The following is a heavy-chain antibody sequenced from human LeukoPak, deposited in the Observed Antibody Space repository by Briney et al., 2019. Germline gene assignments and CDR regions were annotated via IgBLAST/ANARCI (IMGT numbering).Heavy chain of an antibody. CDR1: GGSFSGYY. CDR2: INHSGST. J-gene: IGHJ4*02. D-gene: IGHD6-13*01. Sequence: SETLSLTCAVYGGSFSGYYWSWIRQPPGKGLEWIGEINHSGSTNYNPSLKSRVTISVDTSKNQFSLKLSSVTAADTAVYYCARDPPSYLGQLYYFDYWGQGTLVTVSS. V-gene: IGHV4-34*01. CDR3: ARDPPSYLGQLYYFDY.